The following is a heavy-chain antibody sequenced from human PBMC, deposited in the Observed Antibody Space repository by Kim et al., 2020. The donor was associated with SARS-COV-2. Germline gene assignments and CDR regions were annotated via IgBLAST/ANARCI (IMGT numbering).Heavy chain of an antibody. D-gene: IGHD3-16*01. Sequence: GGSLRLSCAASGFTFRTYWMSWVRQAPGKGLEWVANINQDGSEKYYVNSVNGRFTISRDIATNSLFLQMNSLRAEDTAMYYCARGEWKSPYQFDYWGQGTLVTVSS. CDR2: INQDGSEK. CDR3: ARGEWKSPYQFDY. CDR1: GFTFRTYW. V-gene: IGHV3-7*03. J-gene: IGHJ4*02.